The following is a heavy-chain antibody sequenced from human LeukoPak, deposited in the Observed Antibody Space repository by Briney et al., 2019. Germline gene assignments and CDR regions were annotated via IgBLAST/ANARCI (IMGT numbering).Heavy chain of an antibody. CDR1: EFTFSSYE. CDR2: ISGSGGNT. Sequence: PGGSLRLSCAASEFTFSSYEMNWIRQAPGKGLEWVSSISGSGGNTFYADSVKGRFAISRDNSKNTLYLQMNSLRAEDTAAYHCAKGRNEDGDAALNYWGQGTLVTVSS. J-gene: IGHJ4*02. CDR3: AKGRNEDGDAALNY. D-gene: IGHD4-17*01. V-gene: IGHV3-23*01.